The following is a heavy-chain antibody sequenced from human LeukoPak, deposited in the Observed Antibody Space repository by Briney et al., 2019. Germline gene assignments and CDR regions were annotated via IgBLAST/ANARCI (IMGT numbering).Heavy chain of an antibody. CDR1: GYSFTSSH. CDR2: INPDTGDR. CDR3: ARTTSFTASGYDS. D-gene: IGHD6-25*01. Sequence: ASVKVSCKASGYSFTSSHINWVRQASGQGLEWMAWINPDTGDRGSARKFQDRVTITSDTSISTAYMELSSLSSEDTAVYFCARTTSFTASGYDSWGQGTLVTVSS. J-gene: IGHJ4*02. V-gene: IGHV1-8*03.